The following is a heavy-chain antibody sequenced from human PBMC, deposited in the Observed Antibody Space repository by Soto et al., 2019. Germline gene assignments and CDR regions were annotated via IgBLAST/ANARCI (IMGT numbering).Heavy chain of an antibody. CDR3: ARDYAKGAYSSGWYEGWFAP. V-gene: IGHV1-2*02. J-gene: IGHJ5*02. D-gene: IGHD6-13*01. CDR2: INPNSGGT. CDR1: GYTFTGYY. Sequence: QVQLVQSGAEVKKPGASVKVSCRASGYTFTGYYIHWVRQAPGQGLEWMGWINPNSGGTNYAQTFQGRVTMTRDTSVSTAYMELSTLRSDDTAVYYCARDYAKGAYSSGWYEGWFAPWGKGALVTVSS.